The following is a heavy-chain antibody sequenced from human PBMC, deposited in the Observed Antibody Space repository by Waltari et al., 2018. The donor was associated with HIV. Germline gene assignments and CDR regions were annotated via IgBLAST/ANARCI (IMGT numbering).Heavy chain of an antibody. CDR2: IYYSGRT. J-gene: IGHJ4*02. CDR1: GGSISSSSYY. CDR3: ARSPRKYYYGSGAPPYYFDY. D-gene: IGHD3-10*01. V-gene: IGHV4-39*01. Sequence: QLQLQESGPGLVKPSETLSLTCTVSGGSISSSSYYWGWIRQPPGKGLEWIGSIYYSGRTYYNPSLMSRVTISVDTSKNQFSLKLSSVTAADTAVYYCARSPRKYYYGSGAPPYYFDYWGQGTLVTVSS.